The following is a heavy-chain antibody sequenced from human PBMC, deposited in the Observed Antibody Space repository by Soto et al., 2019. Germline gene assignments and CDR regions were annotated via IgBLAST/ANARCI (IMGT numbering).Heavy chain of an antibody. Sequence: GGSLRLSCAASGFTFSSYWMSWVRQAPGKGLEWVANIKQDGSEKYYVDSVKGRFTISRDNAKNSLYLQMNSLRAEDTAVYYCARGGSVPYSGSYQEDYFDYWGQGTLVTVSS. CDR2: IKQDGSEK. V-gene: IGHV3-7*05. CDR3: ARGGSVPYSGSYQEDYFDY. CDR1: GFTFSSYW. J-gene: IGHJ4*02. D-gene: IGHD1-26*01.